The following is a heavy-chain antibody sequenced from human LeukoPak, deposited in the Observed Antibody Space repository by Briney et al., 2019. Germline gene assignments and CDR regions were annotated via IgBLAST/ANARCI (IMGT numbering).Heavy chain of an antibody. CDR1: GFTFSSYA. CDR2: IWYDGSNK. Sequence: GGSLRLSCAASGFTFSSYAMHWVRQAPGKGLEWVAVIWYDGSNKYYADSVKGRFTISRDNSKNTLYLQMNSLRAEDTAVYYCARVGLDRYYYYYMDVWGKGTTVTVSS. D-gene: IGHD3/OR15-3a*01. J-gene: IGHJ6*03. V-gene: IGHV3-30*07. CDR3: ARVGLDRYYYYYMDV.